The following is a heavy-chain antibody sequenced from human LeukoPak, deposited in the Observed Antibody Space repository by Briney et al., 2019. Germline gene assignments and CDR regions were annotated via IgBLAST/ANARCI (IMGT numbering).Heavy chain of an antibody. CDR2: ISSAGTII. V-gene: IGHV3-30-3*01. J-gene: IGHJ4*02. CDR3: AKDHRWLVDY. CDR1: GFTFGTYS. Sequence: GGSLRLSCAASGFTFGTYSMHWVRQAPGKGLEWVAIISSAGTIINYADSVRGRFSISRDNSRNTLYLQMDSPRTEDTAVYYCAKDHRWLVDYWGQGTLVTVSS. D-gene: IGHD6-19*01.